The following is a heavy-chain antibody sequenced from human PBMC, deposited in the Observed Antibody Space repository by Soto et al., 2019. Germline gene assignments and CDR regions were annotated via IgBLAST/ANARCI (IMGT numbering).Heavy chain of an antibody. CDR3: AKGGRQWLVTSDFNY. V-gene: IGHV3-30*18. Sequence: GGSLRLSCAASGFTFSDYAMHWVRQAPGKGLEWVAVVSHDGRNTHYADSVKGRFTISRGSSKNTVSLEMTSLRAEDTAVYYCAKGGRQWLVTSDFNYWGQGTLVTVSS. CDR2: VSHDGRNT. D-gene: IGHD6-19*01. CDR1: GFTFSDYA. J-gene: IGHJ4*02.